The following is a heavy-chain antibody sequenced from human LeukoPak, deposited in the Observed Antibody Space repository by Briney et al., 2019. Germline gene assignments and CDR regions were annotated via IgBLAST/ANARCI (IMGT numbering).Heavy chain of an antibody. CDR3: ARASSQWLVPY. V-gene: IGHV3-21*01. CDR2: ISSNSTYI. J-gene: IGHJ4*02. Sequence: GGSLRLSCGASGFTFSSYSMNWVRQAPGKGLEWVSSISSNSTYIYYADSVRGRFTISRDNAKNSLYLQMNSLRVEDTAVYYCARASSQWLVPYWGQGTLVTVSS. D-gene: IGHD6-19*01. CDR1: GFTFSSYS.